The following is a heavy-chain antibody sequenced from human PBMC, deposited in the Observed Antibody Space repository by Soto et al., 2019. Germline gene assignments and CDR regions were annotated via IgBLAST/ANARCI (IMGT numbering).Heavy chain of an antibody. V-gene: IGHV1-18*01. J-gene: IGHJ4*02. CDR2: ISAHNGNT. Sequence: QVHLVQSGAEVKKPGASVKVSCXGSGYDFTTYGITWVRQAPGQGLEWMAWISAHNGNTDYAQKLQGRVTVTRDTSTSTAYMELRSLRSDDTAVYYCARGRYGDYWGQGALVTVSS. CDR3: ARGRYGDY. D-gene: IGHD1-1*01. CDR1: GYDFTTYG.